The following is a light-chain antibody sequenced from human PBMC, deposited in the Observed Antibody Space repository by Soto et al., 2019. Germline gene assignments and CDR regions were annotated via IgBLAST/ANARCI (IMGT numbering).Light chain of an antibody. CDR2: GTT. V-gene: IGLV1-40*01. CDR1: NSNIGAAYD. CDR3: QSYDSGLSGSV. Sequence: QSVLTQPPSVSGAPGQRVTISCTGTNSNIGAAYDVHWYQQFPGTAPKVLIYGTTNRPSGVPDRFSGSKSGTSASLAITRLQAEDEAEYYCQSYDSGLSGSVFGGGTQLTVL. J-gene: IGLJ3*02.